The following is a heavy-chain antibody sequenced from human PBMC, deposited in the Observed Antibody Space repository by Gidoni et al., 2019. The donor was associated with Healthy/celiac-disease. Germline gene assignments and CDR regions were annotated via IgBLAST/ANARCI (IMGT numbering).Heavy chain of an antibody. V-gene: IGHV3-33*01. Sequence: QVQLVESGGGVVQPGMSLLHSCAESGVPFSSSGMHWVRQAPGKGLEWVAVIWYDGSNKYYADSVKGRFTIARDNSKNTLYLQMNSLRAEDTAVYYCARANYGDYGVNWFDPWGQGPLVTVSS. CDR1: GVPFSSSG. J-gene: IGHJ5*02. CDR3: ARANYGDYGVNWFDP. CDR2: IWYDGSNK. D-gene: IGHD4-17*01.